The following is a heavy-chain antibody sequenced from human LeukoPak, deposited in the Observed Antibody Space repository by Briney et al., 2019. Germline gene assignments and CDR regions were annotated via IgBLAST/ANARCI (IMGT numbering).Heavy chain of an antibody. CDR2: IKQDGSEK. CDR3: ARASCGGGTCYDSRGWFDP. Sequence: GGSLRLSCAASGFTFSSYWMSWVRQAPGKGLEWVANIKQDGSEKYYVDSVKGRFTISRDNAKNSLYLQMNSLRAGDTAVYYCARASCGGGTCYDSRGWFDPWGQGTLVTVSS. V-gene: IGHV3-7*01. J-gene: IGHJ5*02. D-gene: IGHD2-15*01. CDR1: GFTFSSYW.